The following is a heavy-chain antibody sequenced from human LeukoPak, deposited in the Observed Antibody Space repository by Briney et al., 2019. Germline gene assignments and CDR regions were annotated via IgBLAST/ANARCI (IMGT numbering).Heavy chain of an antibody. CDR3: ARGSNGEHDY. D-gene: IGHD4-17*01. CDR2: ISESGDTT. V-gene: IGHV3-23*01. CDR1: GFTFTNYA. Sequence: AGSLRLSSAASGFTFTNYAMSWVRQAPGKGLDWVSAISESGDTTFYADSVRGGFTISRDNSRTWLDLQMNSLRVEDTATYYCARGSNGEHDYWGPGTLVTVSS. J-gene: IGHJ4*02.